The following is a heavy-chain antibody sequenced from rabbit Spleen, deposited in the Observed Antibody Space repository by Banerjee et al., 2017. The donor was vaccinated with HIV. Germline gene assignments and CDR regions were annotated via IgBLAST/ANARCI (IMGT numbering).Heavy chain of an antibody. D-gene: IGHD1-1*01. CDR3: ARDTSTSFSSYGMDL. J-gene: IGHJ6*01. Sequence: QSLEESGGGLVQPEGSLTLTCTASGISFGFSDYMCWVRQAPGKGLEWIACIDAGSSGFTYHATWAKGRFTISKTSSTTVTLQMTSLTAADTATYFCARDTSTSFSSYGMDLWGQGTLVTVS. V-gene: IGHV1S40*01. CDR2: IDAGSSGFT. CDR1: GISFGFSDY.